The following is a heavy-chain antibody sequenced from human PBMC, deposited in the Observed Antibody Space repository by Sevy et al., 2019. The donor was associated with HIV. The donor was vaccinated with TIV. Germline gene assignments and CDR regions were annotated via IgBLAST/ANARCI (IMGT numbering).Heavy chain of an antibody. CDR2: IYYSGST. CDR3: ARDSLCGGDCYPGDYYYGMDV. D-gene: IGHD2-21*02. V-gene: IGHV4-59*01. CDR1: GGSISSYY. J-gene: IGHJ6*02. Sequence: SETLSLTCTVSGGSISSYYWSWIRQPPGKGLEWIGYIYYSGSTNYNPSLKSRVTISLDTSKNQFALKLRSVTAADTAMYYCARDSLCGGDCYPGDYYYGMDVWGQGTTVTVSS.